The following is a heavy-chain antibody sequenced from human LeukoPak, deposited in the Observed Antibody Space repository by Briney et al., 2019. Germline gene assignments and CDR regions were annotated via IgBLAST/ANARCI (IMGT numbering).Heavy chain of an antibody. CDR2: IYSGGRT. CDR1: GLTVSSND. V-gene: IGHV3-53*01. J-gene: IGHJ3*02. Sequence: PGGSLRLSCTASGLTVSSNDMCWVRQAPGKGLEWISLIYSGGRTDYADSVKGRFTISRDNSKNMVYLQMNSLRGDDTAVYYCAGVLRGAFDIWGQGKMVAVSS. CDR3: AGVLRGAFDI.